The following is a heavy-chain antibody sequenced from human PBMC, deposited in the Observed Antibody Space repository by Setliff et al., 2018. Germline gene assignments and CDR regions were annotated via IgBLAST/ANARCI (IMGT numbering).Heavy chain of an antibody. Sequence: PSETLSLTCAVYGDSFSGYFWTWIRQPQGKGLEWIGAIDQSGSTNYNPSLKSRLTISVDTSKNQFSLSLSSVTAADTAVYYCAGGAFGSRWYVRPWFDPWGQGTLVTVSS. CDR3: AGGAFGSRWYVRPWFDP. J-gene: IGHJ5*02. D-gene: IGHD6-13*01. CDR1: GDSFSGYF. V-gene: IGHV4-34*01. CDR2: IDQSGST.